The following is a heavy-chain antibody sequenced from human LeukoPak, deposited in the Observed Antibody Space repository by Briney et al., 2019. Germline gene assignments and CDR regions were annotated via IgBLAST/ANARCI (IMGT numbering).Heavy chain of an antibody. Sequence: PGRSLRLSCAASGFNFNNYPMHWVRQVSGRGPQWVALISYDGIDSYIADPVKGRFSISRDNSKNTLFLQMNSLRPEDTAVYYCARDRYTKNYFDALDLWGQGSTVTVSS. CDR3: ARDRYTKNYFDALDL. CDR2: ISYDGIDS. D-gene: IGHD3-16*02. J-gene: IGHJ3*01. CDR1: GFNFNNYP. V-gene: IGHV3-30*04.